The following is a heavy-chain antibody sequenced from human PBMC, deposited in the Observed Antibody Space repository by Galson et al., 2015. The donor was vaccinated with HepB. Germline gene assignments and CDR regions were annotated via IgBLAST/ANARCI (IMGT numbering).Heavy chain of an antibody. CDR2: ISYDGSNK. CDR3: AKETNYYDSSGCDY. CDR1: GFTSSSYG. J-gene: IGHJ4*02. V-gene: IGHV3-30*18. D-gene: IGHD3-22*01. Sequence: SLRLSCAASGFTSSSYGMHWVRQAPGKGLEWVADISYDGSNKYYADSVKGRFTISRDNSKNTLYLQMNSLRAEDTAVYYCAKETNYYDSSGCDYWGQGTLVTVSS.